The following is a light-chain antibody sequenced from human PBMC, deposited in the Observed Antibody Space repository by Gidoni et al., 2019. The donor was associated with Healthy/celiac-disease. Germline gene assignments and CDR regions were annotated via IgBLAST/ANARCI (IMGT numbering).Light chain of an antibody. CDR3: QQYGSSPPWT. CDR1: QSVSGSY. CDR2: GAS. V-gene: IGKV3-20*01. J-gene: IGKJ1*01. Sequence: EIVLTQSPGTLSLSPGERATLSCRASQSVSGSYLAWYQQKPGQAPRLLIYGASSRATGIPDRFSVSGSGTDFTLTISRLEPEDFAVYYCQQYGSSPPWTFGQXTKVEIK.